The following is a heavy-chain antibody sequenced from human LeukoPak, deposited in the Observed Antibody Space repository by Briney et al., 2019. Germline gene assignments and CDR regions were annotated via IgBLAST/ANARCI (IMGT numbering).Heavy chain of an antibody. D-gene: IGHD3-22*01. J-gene: IGHJ4*02. CDR2: IRYDGSSK. CDR3: AKANYYDTTDDKPYTTHFDY. V-gene: IGHV3-30*02. CDR1: GFTFSSYG. Sequence: GGSLRLSCAASGFTFSSYGMHWVRQAPGKGLEWVAFIRYDGSSKYYADSVKGRFTISRDNSKNTLYLQMNSLRVEDTAVYYCAKANYYDTTDDKPYTTHFDYWGQGALVTVSS.